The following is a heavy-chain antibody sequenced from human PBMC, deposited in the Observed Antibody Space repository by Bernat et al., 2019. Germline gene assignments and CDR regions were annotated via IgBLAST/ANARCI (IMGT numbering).Heavy chain of an antibody. CDR2: IRYDGRNK. Sequence: QVQLVESGGGVVQPGGSLRLSCATSGFTFSSYGMHWVRQAPGKGLEWVAFIRYDGRNKNHADSVKGRFTISRDNSKNTLFLQMNSLRVEDTAVYFCAKDRGRGFTYGVGGDDYWGQGTLVTVSS. CDR3: AKDRGRGFTYGVGGDDY. J-gene: IGHJ4*02. CDR1: GFTFSSYG. V-gene: IGHV3-30*02. D-gene: IGHD5-18*01.